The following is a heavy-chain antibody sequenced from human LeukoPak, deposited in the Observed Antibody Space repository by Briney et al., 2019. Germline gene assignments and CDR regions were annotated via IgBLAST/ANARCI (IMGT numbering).Heavy chain of an antibody. CDR2: INPNSGGT. V-gene: IGHV1-2*02. CDR3: ARERGYSGTGFDY. Sequence: GASAKVSCKASGYTFTGYYMHWVRQAPGQGLEWMGWINPNSGGTNYAQKFQGRVTMTRDTSISTAYMELSRLRSDDTAVYYCARERGYSGTGFDYWGQGTLVTVSS. D-gene: IGHD5-12*01. CDR1: GYTFTGYY. J-gene: IGHJ4*02.